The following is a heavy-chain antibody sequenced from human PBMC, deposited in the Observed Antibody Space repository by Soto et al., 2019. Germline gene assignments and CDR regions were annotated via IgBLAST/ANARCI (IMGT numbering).Heavy chain of an antibody. CDR3: ARGRYGDY. V-gene: IGHV1-18*01. J-gene: IGHJ4*02. CDR1: CYAFTTYG. CDR2: ISAHNGHT. D-gene: IGHD1-1*01. Sequence: QVHLVQSGAEVKKPGASVKVSCKGSCYAFTTYGITWVRQAPGQGLEWMGWISAHNGHTNYAQKLQGRVTVTRDTSTSTAYMELRSLRSDDTAVYYCARGRYGDYWGQGALVTVYS.